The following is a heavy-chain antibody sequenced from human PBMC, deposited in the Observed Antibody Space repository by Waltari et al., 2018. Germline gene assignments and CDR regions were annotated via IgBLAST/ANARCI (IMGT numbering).Heavy chain of an antibody. V-gene: IGHV1-69-2*01. J-gene: IGHJ1*01. CDR2: VDPEDGET. CDR3: MTLPIFGLVIKNY. D-gene: IGHD3-3*01. Sequence: EVHLTQSGAEVKKPGATVQISCKASGYRFTDQSLHWVRQAPGKGPEWIGRVDPEDGETTLAEKFEGRVTITADTSTDTAYMDLSRLRSEDTALYYCMTLPIFGLVIKNYWGQGTLVTVSS. CDR1: GYRFTDQS.